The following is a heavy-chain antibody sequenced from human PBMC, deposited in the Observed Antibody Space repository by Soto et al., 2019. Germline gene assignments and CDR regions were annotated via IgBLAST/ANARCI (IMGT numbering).Heavy chain of an antibody. CDR2: INPNSGGT. V-gene: IGHV1-2*04. CDR1: GYTFTGYY. CDR3: ARVSHSSSWYDYYYGMDV. D-gene: IGHD6-13*01. Sequence: ASVKVSCKASGYTFTGYYMHWVRQAPGQGLEWMGWINPNSGGTNYAQKFQGWVTMTRDTSISTAYMELSRLRSDDTAVYYCARVSHSSSWYDYYYGMDVWGQGTTVTVSS. J-gene: IGHJ6*02.